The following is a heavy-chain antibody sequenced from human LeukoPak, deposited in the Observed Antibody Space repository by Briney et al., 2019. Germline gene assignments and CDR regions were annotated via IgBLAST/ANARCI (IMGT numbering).Heavy chain of an antibody. J-gene: IGHJ4*02. V-gene: IGHV4-59*13. CDR3: ARAPSRSDFDS. CDR1: GGTINPYY. CDR2: ISYSGST. Sequence: SETLTLTCTVSGGTINPYYWAWIRQPSGKGLEWLGYISYSGSTNYSPSLKSRVTIFLDTCKNQFSLKLISVTTADTAVYYCARAPSRSDFDSWGQGTLVIVSS.